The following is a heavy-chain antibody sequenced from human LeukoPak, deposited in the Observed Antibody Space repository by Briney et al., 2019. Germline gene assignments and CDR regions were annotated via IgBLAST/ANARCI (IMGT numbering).Heavy chain of an antibody. V-gene: IGHV4-39*07. CDR2: IFFGGST. CDR3: ARDQTYYYDSSGLYYFDY. Sequence: SETLSLTCTVSGGSICSTNHFWGGIRQPPGKELEWIGNIFFGGSTHYNPSLKSRVTISVDTSKNRFSLKLSSVTAADAAVYYCARDQTYYYDSSGLYYFDYWGQGTLVTASS. J-gene: IGHJ4*02. CDR1: GGSICSTNHF. D-gene: IGHD3-22*01.